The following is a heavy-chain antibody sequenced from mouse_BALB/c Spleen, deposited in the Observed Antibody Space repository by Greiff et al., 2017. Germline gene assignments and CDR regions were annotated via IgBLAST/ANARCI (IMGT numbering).Heavy chain of an antibody. D-gene: IGHD2-2*01. V-gene: IGHV3-6*02. CDR1: GYSITSGYY. Sequence: VQLQQSGPGLVKPSQSLSLTCSVTGYSITSGYYWNWIRQFPGNKLEWMGYISYDGSNNYNPSLKNRISITRDTSKNQFFLKLNSVTTEDTATYYCASDGYHYAMDYWGQGTSVTVSS. J-gene: IGHJ4*01. CDR2: ISYDGSN. CDR3: ASDGYHYAMDY.